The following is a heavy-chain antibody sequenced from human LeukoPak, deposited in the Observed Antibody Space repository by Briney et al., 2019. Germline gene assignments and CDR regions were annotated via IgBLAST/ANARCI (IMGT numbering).Heavy chain of an antibody. J-gene: IGHJ4*02. CDR1: GFTFSSYE. CDR3: ARGGVDY. CDR2: ISSSGSTM. Sequence: GGSLRLSCAASGFTFSSYEMNWVRQAPGKGLEWVSYISSSGSTMYYADSVKGRFTISRDNAKNSLYLQMNSLRAEDTAVYYCARGGVDYWGQGTLVTVSS. V-gene: IGHV3-48*03. D-gene: IGHD3-16*01.